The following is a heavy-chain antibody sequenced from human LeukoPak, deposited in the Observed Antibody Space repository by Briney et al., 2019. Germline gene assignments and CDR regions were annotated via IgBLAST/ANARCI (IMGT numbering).Heavy chain of an antibody. Sequence: GGSLRLSCAASGFTFSSYAMSWVRQAPGKGLEWVSAISGSGGSTYYADSVKGRFTISRDNSKNTLYLQMNSLRAEDTAVYYCARSDGDPYYYYGMDVWGQGTTVTVSS. CDR3: ARSDGDPYYYYGMDV. CDR1: GFTFSSYA. V-gene: IGHV3-23*01. CDR2: ISGSGGST. J-gene: IGHJ6*02. D-gene: IGHD4-17*01.